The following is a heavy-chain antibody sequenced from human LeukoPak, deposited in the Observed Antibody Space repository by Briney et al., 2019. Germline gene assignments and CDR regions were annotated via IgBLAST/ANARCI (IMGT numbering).Heavy chain of an antibody. V-gene: IGHV1-8*03. Sequence: GASVKVSCKASGYTFTSYDINWVRQATGQGLEWMGWMNPNSGNTGYAQKFQGRVTITRNTSISTAYMELSSLRSEDTAVYYCARVNSXYYYMDVWGKGTTVTVSS. J-gene: IGHJ6*03. CDR2: MNPNSGNT. D-gene: IGHD2-21*01. CDR3: ARVNSXYYYMDV. CDR1: GYTFTSYD.